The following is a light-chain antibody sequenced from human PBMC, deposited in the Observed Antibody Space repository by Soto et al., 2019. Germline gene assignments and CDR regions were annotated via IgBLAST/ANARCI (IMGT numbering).Light chain of an antibody. V-gene: IGKV1-39*01. CDR2: AAS. J-gene: IGKJ1*01. CDR1: QSISSY. CDR3: QPRT. Sequence: DIQMTQSPSSLSASVGDRVTITCRASQSISSYLNWYQQKPGKAPKLLIYAASSLQSGVPSRFSGGGPGTDFTLTISSRHPKDFATHYCQPRTFGQGPKVEI.